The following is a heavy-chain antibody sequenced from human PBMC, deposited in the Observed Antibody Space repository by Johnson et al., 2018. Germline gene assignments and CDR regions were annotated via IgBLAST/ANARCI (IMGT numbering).Heavy chain of an antibody. D-gene: IGHD2-15*01. CDR3: ARSGGRLVPIDY. Sequence: QVQLVQSGGGVVQPGRSLRLSCAASGFTFSSYGMHWVRQAPGKGLEWVAVISYDGSNKYYADSGKGRFTISRDNSKNTLYLQMNSLRAEDTAVNYCARSGGRLVPIDYWGQGTRVTVSS. CDR2: ISYDGSNK. CDR1: GFTFSSYG. V-gene: IGHV3-30*03. J-gene: IGHJ4*02.